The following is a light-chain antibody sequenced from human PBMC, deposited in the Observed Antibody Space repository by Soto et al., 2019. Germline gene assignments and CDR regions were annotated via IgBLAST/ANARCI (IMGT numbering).Light chain of an antibody. CDR3: GSYAGSSFV. J-gene: IGLJ1*01. Sequence: QSALAQPPSASGSPGQSVAISCTGTSGDVGGYNFVSWFQQHPGKAPKLMIYEVSKRPSGVPDRFSGSKSGNTASLTVSGLQAEDEADYYCGSYAGSSFVFGTGTKVT. CDR2: EVS. CDR1: SGDVGGYNF. V-gene: IGLV2-8*01.